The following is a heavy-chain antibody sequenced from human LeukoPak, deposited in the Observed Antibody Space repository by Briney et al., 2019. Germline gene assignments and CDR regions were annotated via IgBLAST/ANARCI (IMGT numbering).Heavy chain of an antibody. CDR3: ARELSRPTNWFDP. CDR2: IYYSGST. Sequence: SETLSLTCTVSGGSISSGGYYWSWIRQRPGKGLEWIGYIYYSGSTYYNPSLKSRVTISVDTSKNQFSLKLSSVSAADTAVYYCARELSRPTNWFDPWGQGSLVTV. V-gene: IGHV4-31*03. J-gene: IGHJ5*02. CDR1: GGSISSGGYY. D-gene: IGHD2-2*01.